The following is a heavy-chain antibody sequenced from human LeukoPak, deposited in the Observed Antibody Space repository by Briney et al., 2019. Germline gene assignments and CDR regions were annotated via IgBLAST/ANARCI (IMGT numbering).Heavy chain of an antibody. D-gene: IGHD2-21*02. CDR2: IFHTRST. V-gene: IGHV4-30-2*01. CDR3: GFCGGDCYSEYFQH. Sequence: SETLSLTCTVSGGSISGGYSWSWIRQPPGKGLEWIGYIFHTRSTYYNPSLNSRVTISVDRSKNQFSLKLNSVTAADSAVYYCGFCGGDCYSEYFQHWGQGTLVTVSS. J-gene: IGHJ1*01. CDR1: GGSISGGYS.